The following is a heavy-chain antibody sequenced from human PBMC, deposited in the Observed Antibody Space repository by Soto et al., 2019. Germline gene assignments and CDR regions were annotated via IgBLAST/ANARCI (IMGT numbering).Heavy chain of an antibody. V-gene: IGHV4-31*03. Sequence: SETLSLTCTVSGGSISSGGYYWSWIRQHPGKGLEWIGYIYYSGSTYYNPSLKSRVTLSVDTSKNQFSLKLSSVTAADTAVYYCARDRVGATLYYYGMDVWGQGTTVTVSS. D-gene: IGHD1-26*01. J-gene: IGHJ6*02. CDR1: GGSISSGGYY. CDR3: ARDRVGATLYYYGMDV. CDR2: IYYSGST.